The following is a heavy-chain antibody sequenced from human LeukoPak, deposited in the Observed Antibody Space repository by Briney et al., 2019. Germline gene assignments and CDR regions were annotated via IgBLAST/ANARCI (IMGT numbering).Heavy chain of an antibody. J-gene: IGHJ5*02. V-gene: IGHV4-31*03. CDR2: IYYSGST. CDR3: ARASITMVRGVMDPLIGWFDP. CDR1: GGSISSGDYY. D-gene: IGHD3-10*01. Sequence: SETLSLTCTVSGGSISSGDYYWSWIRQHPGKGLEWIGYIYYSGSTYYNPSLKSRVTISVDTSKNQFSLKLSSVTAADTAVYYCARASITMVRGVMDPLIGWFDPWGQGTLVTVSS.